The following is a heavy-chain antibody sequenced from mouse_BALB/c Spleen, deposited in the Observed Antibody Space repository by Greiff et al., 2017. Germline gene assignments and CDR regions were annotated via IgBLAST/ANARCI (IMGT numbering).Heavy chain of an antibody. CDR1: GYSFTGYF. Sequence: VQLKESGPELVKPGASVKISCKASGYSFTGYFMNWVMQSHGKSLEWIGRINPYNGDTFYNQKFKGKATLTVDKSSSTAHMELRSLASEDSAVYYCAREGYGNYLAYWGQGTLVTVSA. CDR2: INPYNGDT. D-gene: IGHD2-10*02. J-gene: IGHJ3*01. CDR3: AREGYGNYLAY. V-gene: IGHV1-20*02.